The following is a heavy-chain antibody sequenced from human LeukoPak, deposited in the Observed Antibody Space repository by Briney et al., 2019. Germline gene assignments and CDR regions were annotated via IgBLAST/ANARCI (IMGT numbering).Heavy chain of an antibody. Sequence: ASVKVSCKASGYTFTNYGISWVRQAPGQGLEWMGWISAYTGKTNYAQKFRGRVTMTTDTSTSTAYMEVTSLRSDDTAVYYCARTPGRDGFWSGYYHYYYYYMDVWGKGTTVTVSS. CDR1: GYTFTNYG. D-gene: IGHD3-3*01. CDR2: ISAYTGKT. CDR3: ARTPGRDGFWSGYYHYYYYYMDV. V-gene: IGHV1-18*01. J-gene: IGHJ6*03.